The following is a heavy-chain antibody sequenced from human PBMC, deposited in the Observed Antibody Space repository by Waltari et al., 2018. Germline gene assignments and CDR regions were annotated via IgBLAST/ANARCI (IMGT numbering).Heavy chain of an antibody. J-gene: IGHJ4*02. V-gene: IGHV4-4*02. CDR1: GVSINSKNW. D-gene: IGHD1-1*01. CDR2: IGNSSGYA. CDR3: AGPWERGRFEV. Sequence: QVQLQESGPGLLKPSETLSLTCAVSGVSINSKNWWTWIRQPPGKGLEWIGNIGNSSGYAIYNPSLRSRVTISKDMSNKHFSLKLNSVTAADTALYFCAGPWERGRFEVWGPGVLVTVSS.